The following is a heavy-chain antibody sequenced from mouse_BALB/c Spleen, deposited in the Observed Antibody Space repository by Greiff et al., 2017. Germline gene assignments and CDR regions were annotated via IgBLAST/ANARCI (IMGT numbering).Heavy chain of an antibody. Sequence: QVQLKESGAELVRPGSSVKISCKASGYAFSSYWMNWVRHRPGQGLEWIGQIYPGDGDTNYNGKFKGKATLTADKSSSTAYMQLSSLTSEDSAVYFCARSGIPWGQGTLVTVSA. CDR2: IYPGDGDT. V-gene: IGHV1-80*01. CDR1: GYAFSSYW. CDR3: ARSGIP. J-gene: IGHJ3*01. D-gene: IGHD5-2*01.